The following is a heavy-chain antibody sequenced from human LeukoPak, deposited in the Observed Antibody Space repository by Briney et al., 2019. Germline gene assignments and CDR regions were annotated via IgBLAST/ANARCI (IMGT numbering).Heavy chain of an antibody. Sequence: GESLKISCKVSGYSFSTTWLGWVRQMPGKGLEWMGIIFPRDSDTRYSPSFQGQVTFSADKSIDTAFLEWSSLKASDTAIYYCARRLGATQPYFDFWGQGALVTVSS. CDR2: IFPRDSDT. J-gene: IGHJ4*02. D-gene: IGHD1-26*01. CDR1: GYSFSTTW. V-gene: IGHV5-51*01. CDR3: ARRLGATQPYFDF.